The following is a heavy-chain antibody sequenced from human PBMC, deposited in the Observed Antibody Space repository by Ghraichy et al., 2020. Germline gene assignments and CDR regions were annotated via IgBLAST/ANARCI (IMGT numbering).Heavy chain of an antibody. CDR3: ARDVGNWYFDL. CDR1: GFTFSSYW. Sequence: LSITCAASGFTFSSYWMTWVRQAPGKGLEWVANIKQDGSEKSYVNSVQGRFTISRDNAKNSLYLQMNSLRAEDTAVYSCARDVGNWYFDLWGRGTLVTVSS. CDR2: IKQDGSEK. V-gene: IGHV3-7*03. J-gene: IGHJ2*01. D-gene: IGHD1-26*01.